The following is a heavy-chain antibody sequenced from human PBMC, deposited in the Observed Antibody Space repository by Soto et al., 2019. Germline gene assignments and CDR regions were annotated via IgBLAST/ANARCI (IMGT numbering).Heavy chain of an antibody. CDR2: ISAYNGNT. V-gene: IGHV1-18*01. D-gene: IGHD5-18*01. CDR3: ARGGYSYGHDY. CDR1: GYTFTSYG. J-gene: IGHJ4*02. Sequence: QVQLVQAGAEVKKPGASVKVSCKASGYTFTSYGISWVRQAPGQGLEWMGWISAYNGNTNYAQKLQGRVTKTTDTSPSKAYLEPRGLKSDDKAVYYCARGGYSYGHDYWGQGTLVTVSS.